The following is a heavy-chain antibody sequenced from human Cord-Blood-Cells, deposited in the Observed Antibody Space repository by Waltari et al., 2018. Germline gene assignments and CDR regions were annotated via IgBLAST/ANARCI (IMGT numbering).Heavy chain of an antibody. CDR3: ARGISGSYPYYFDY. V-gene: IGHV1-2*02. CDR1: GYTFPGYY. Sequence: QVQLVQSGAEVKKPGASVKVSCKASGYTFPGYYMHRVRQAPGKGLESMGVINPNSGCTNYAQKFQGRVTMTRDTSISTAYMELSRLRSDDTAVYYCARGISGSYPYYFDYWGQGTLVTVSS. D-gene: IGHD1-26*01. J-gene: IGHJ4*02. CDR2: INPNSGCT.